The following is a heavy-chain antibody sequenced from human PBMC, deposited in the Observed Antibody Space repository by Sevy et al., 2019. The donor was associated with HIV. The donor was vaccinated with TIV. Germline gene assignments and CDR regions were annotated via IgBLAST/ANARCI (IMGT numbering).Heavy chain of an antibody. CDR1: GGSI. V-gene: IGHV4-4*07. CDR3: ARDYYGSGSYYEFVY. CDR2: IYTSGST. D-gene: IGHD3-10*01. J-gene: IGHJ4*02. Sequence: SQTLSLTCTVSGGSIWSWIRQPAGKGLEWIGRIYTSGSTNYNPSLKSRVTMSVDTSKNQFSLKLSSVTAADTAVYYCARDYYGSGSYYEFVYWGQGTLVTVSS.